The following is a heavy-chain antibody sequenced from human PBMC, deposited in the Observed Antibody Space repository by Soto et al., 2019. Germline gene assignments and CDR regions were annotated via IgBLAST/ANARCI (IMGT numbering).Heavy chain of an antibody. CDR2: ISPVFGTA. CDR1: GGVFRNYA. D-gene: IGHD1-26*01. V-gene: IGHV1-69*01. Sequence: QVQLVQSGAEVTKPGSSVKVSCKASGGVFRNYAINWVRQAPGQGLEWMGGISPVFGTADYPQKFQGRVTITADESTTTAYMERTSLKTEDTAVYFCARDRWGSYSFDSWGQGTLVTVAS. J-gene: IGHJ5*01. CDR3: ARDRWGSYSFDS.